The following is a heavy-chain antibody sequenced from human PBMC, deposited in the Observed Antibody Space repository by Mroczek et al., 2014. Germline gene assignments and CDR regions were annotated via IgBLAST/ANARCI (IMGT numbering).Heavy chain of an antibody. CDR1: GYTFTSYG. CDR2: ISAYNGNT. Sequence: QVQLQESGAEVKKPGASVKVSCKASGYTFTSYGISWVRQAPGQGLEWMGWISAYNGNTNYAQKLQGRVTMTTDTSTSTAYMELRSLRSDDTAVYYCARASVYDFWSGYYDYWGQGTLVTVSS. D-gene: IGHD3-3*01. J-gene: IGHJ4*02. CDR3: ARASVYDFWSGYYDY. V-gene: IGHV1-18*01.